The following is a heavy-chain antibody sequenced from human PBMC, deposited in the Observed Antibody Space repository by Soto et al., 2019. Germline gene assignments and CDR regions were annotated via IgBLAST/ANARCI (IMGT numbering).Heavy chain of an antibody. CDR3: AKFLTSAAYEYGMDV. Sequence: EVQLLDSGGGLVQPGGSLRLSCAASGFTFRTYAMSWVRQAPGKGLEWVSCVHSASRNTHYADSVKGRFTISRDNSKNARELQRNSLRAEDTAVYYGAKFLTSAAYEYGMDVWGLGTTVTVSS. CDR1: GFTFRTYA. CDR2: VHSASRNT. V-gene: IGHV3-23*01. J-gene: IGHJ6*02.